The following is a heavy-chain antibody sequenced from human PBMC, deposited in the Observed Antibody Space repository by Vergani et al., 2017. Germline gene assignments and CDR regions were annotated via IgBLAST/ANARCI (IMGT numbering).Heavy chain of an antibody. CDR2: IYYSGST. CDR1: GGSISSSSYY. J-gene: IGHJ6*02. Sequence: QLQLQESGPGLVKPSETLSLTCTVSGGSISSSSYYWGWIRQPPGKGLEWIGSIYYSGSTNYNPSLKSRVTISVDTSKNQFSLKLSSVTAADTAVYYCARDGYYYGMDVWGQGTTVTVSS. V-gene: IGHV4-39*07. CDR3: ARDGYYYGMDV.